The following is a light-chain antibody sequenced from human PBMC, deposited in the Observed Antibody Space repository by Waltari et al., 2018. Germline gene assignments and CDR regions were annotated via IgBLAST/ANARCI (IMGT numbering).Light chain of an antibody. CDR1: QSVSSN. CDR3: HQYQRSPT. J-gene: IGKJ1*01. Sequence: EIVMTQSPATLSVSPGERATLSCRASQSVSSNLAWYQQKPGQAPRLLIYGASTRATGIPARFSGSGSGTEFTLTISSLQSEDFAVYYCHQYQRSPTFGHGTKV. CDR2: GAS. V-gene: IGKV3-15*01.